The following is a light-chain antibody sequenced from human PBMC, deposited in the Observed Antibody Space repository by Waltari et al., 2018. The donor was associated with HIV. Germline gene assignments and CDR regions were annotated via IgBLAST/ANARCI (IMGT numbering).Light chain of an antibody. CDR1: QTISRD. V-gene: IGKV1-39*01. Sequence: DIQMTQSPSSLPASVGDSVTITCRASQTISRDLNWYQQKPGQAPTLRISAASTLQSGVPSRFSGSVSGAEFTLSISNVQPEDFATYYCLQTYSFPLTFGPGTTLEVK. CDR2: AAS. J-gene: IGKJ3*01. CDR3: LQTYSFPLT.